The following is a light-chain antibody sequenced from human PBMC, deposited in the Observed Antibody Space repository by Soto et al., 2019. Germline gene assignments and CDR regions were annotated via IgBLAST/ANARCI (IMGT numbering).Light chain of an antibody. CDR3: QSYDSSLSAYVV. V-gene: IGLV1-40*01. J-gene: IGLJ2*01. Sequence: QSVLTQPPSVSGAPGQRVTISCTGSSSNIGAGYDVHWYQQHPGTAPKLLIYGNSNRPSGVPDRFSGSKSGTSASLAITGLQAEDEADYYCQSYDSSLSAYVVFGGGTKLTVL. CDR1: SSNIGAGYD. CDR2: GNS.